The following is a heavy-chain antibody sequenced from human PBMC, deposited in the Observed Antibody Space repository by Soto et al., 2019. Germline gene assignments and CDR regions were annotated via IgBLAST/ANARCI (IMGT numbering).Heavy chain of an antibody. D-gene: IGHD3-3*01. J-gene: IGHJ4*02. CDR1: GFTFSSYG. V-gene: IGHV3-33*01. Sequence: QVQLVESGGGVVQPGRSLRLSCAASGFTFSSYGMHWVRQAPGKGLEWVAVVWYDGSNKYYVDSVKGRFTISRDNSKNXQYLQMNSLRAEDTAVYYCARNHFDFAPRDHQFDYWGQGTLVTVSS. CDR3: ARNHFDFAPRDHQFDY. CDR2: VWYDGSNK.